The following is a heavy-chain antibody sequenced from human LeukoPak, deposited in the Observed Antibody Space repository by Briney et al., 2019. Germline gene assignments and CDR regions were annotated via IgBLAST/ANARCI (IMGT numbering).Heavy chain of an antibody. J-gene: IGHJ3*02. D-gene: IGHD3-22*01. V-gene: IGHV3-48*01. CDR2: ISSSSSTI. CDR1: GFTFSSYS. CDR3: ARDHHRRLYDSQARDTFDI. Sequence: GGSLRPSCAASGFTFSSYSMNWVRQAPGEGLEWVSYISSSSSTIYYGDSVKGRFTISRDNAKSSLYLQMNSLRAEDTAVYYCARDHHRRLYDSQARDTFDIWGQGTMVTVSS.